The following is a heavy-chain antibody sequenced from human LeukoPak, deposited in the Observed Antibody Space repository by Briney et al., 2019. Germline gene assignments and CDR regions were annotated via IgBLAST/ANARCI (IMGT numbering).Heavy chain of an antibody. Sequence: GGSLSLSGAASGFTFSNYAMNWVRQAPGKGLEWVSAIDSGGGTYYADSVKGRFTISRDNSKNTLYLQMNSLRAEDTAVYYCAKGPQGDWGQGTLVTVSS. CDR3: AKGPQGD. V-gene: IGHV3-23*01. CDR2: IDSGGGT. D-gene: IGHD3-16*01. CDR1: GFTFSNYA. J-gene: IGHJ4*02.